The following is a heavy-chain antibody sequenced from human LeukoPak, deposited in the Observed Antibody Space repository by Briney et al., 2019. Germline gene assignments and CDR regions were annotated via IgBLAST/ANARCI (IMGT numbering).Heavy chain of an antibody. D-gene: IGHD2-8*01. CDR2: INPNSGGT. Sequence: ASVKVSCKASGYTFTCYYMHWVRQAPGQGLEWMGWINPNSGGTNYAQKFQGRVTMTRATSISTAYMELSRLRSDDTAVYYCARETVYCTNGVCSENWFDPWGQGTLVTVSS. V-gene: IGHV1-2*02. CDR3: ARETVYCTNGVCSENWFDP. J-gene: IGHJ5*02. CDR1: GYTFTCYY.